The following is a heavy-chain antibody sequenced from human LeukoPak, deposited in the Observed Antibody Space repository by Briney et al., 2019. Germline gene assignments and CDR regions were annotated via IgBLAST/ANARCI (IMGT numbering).Heavy chain of an antibody. D-gene: IGHD2-15*01. V-gene: IGHV1-2*02. CDR3: ARDHCSGGSCYWGRWFDP. J-gene: IGHJ5*02. Sequence: GASLKVSCKASGYTFTGYYMHWVRQAPGQGLEWMGGINPNSDGTNYAQKFQGRVTMTRDTSISTAYMELSRLRSDDTAVYYCARDHCSGGSCYWGRWFDPWGQGTLVTVSS. CDR2: INPNSDGT. CDR1: GYTFTGYY.